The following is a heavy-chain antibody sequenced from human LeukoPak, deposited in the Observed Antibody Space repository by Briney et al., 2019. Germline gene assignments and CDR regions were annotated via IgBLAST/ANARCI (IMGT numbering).Heavy chain of an antibody. Sequence: PSETLSLTCAVSADSFSRHYWTWIRQPPGKGLEWIGYISYIGSTNYNPPRKSRVTISIDTSKNQFSLKLSSVIAADTAVYYCARDLVTVTKGFDIWGQGTMVSVSS. CDR2: ISYIGST. J-gene: IGHJ3*02. CDR1: ADSFSRHY. D-gene: IGHD4-17*01. CDR3: ARDLVTVTKGFDI. V-gene: IGHV4-59*11.